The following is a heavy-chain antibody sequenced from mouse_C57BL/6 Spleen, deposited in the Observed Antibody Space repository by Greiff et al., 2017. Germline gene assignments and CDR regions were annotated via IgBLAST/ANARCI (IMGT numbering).Heavy chain of an antibody. Sequence: QVQLQQPGAELVRPGSSVKLSCKASGYTFTSYWMDWVKQRPGQGLEWIGNIYPSDSETHYNQKFKDKATLTVDKSSSTAYMQLSSLTSEGSAVYYCARKRGYGNSPFAYWGQGTLLTVSA. CDR1: GYTFTSYW. D-gene: IGHD2-1*01. V-gene: IGHV1-61*01. J-gene: IGHJ3*01. CDR3: ARKRGYGNSPFAY. CDR2: IYPSDSET.